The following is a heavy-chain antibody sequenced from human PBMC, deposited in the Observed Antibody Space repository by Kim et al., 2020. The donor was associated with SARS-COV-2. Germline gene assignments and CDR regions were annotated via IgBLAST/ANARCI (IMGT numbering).Heavy chain of an antibody. J-gene: IGHJ5*02. CDR1: GFSVRGYS. Sequence: GGSLRLSCAVSGFSVRGYSMNWVRQAPGKGLECVSVIHPGGSTFYADSVKGRFTISRDSSKNTLYLQMNSLTFEDTAVYYCARHDWFDPWGQGTLVTVSS. CDR2: IHPGGST. V-gene: IGHV3-66*04. CDR3: ARHDWFDP.